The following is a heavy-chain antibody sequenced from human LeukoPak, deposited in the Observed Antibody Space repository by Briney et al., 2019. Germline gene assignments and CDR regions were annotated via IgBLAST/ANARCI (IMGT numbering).Heavy chain of an antibody. CDR2: INPNSGGT. CDR1: GYTFTGYY. V-gene: IGHV1-2*02. D-gene: IGHD5-12*01. Sequence: ASVKVSCKASGYTFTGYYMHWVRQAPGQGLEWMGWINPNSGGTNYAQKFQGRVTMTRDTSISTAYMELSRLRSEDTAVYYCAREDSGYDLWYFDLWGRGTLVTVSS. CDR3: AREDSGYDLWYFDL. J-gene: IGHJ2*01.